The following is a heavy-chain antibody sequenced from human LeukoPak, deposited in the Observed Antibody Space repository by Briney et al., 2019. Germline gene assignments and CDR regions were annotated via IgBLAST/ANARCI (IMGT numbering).Heavy chain of an antibody. CDR2: VIPNSGGT. J-gene: IGHJ6*02. CDR3: HYYYYGMDV. Sequence: GASVKVSCKASGYTFTGYYMHWVRQAHGQGLEWMGWVIPNSGGTNYAQKFQGRVTMTRDTSISTAYMELSRLRFDDTAVHYCHYYYYGMDVSGQGTTVTVSS. CDR1: GYTFTGYY. V-gene: IGHV1-2*02.